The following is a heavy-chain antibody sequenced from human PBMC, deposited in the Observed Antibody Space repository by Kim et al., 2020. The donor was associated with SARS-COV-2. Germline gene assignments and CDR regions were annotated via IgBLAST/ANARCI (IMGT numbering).Heavy chain of an antibody. V-gene: IGHV1-69*13. J-gene: IGHJ4*02. CDR3: ARGTYYYDSSGSNKLSY. Sequence: SVKVSCKASGGTFSSYAISWVRQAPGQGLEWMGGIIPIFGTANYAQKFQGRVTITADESTSTAYMELSSLRSEDTAVYYCARGTYYYDSSGSNKLSYWGQGTLVTVSS. CDR2: IIPIFGTA. D-gene: IGHD3-22*01. CDR1: GGTFSSYA.